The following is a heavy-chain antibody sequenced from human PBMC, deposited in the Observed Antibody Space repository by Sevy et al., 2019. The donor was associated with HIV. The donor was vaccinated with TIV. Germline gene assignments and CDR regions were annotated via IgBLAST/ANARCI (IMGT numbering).Heavy chain of an antibody. Sequence: GGSLRLSCAASGFSLTYFALHWVRQAPGKGMEWVAVISYDGGNKYYADSVKGRFTISRDNSKNTLFLQMNNLIAEDTAIYYCARGDDCTSTSCYSWDKIYHQYGLDVWGQGTTVTVSS. D-gene: IGHD2-2*01. J-gene: IGHJ6*02. CDR3: ARGDDCTSTSCYSWDKIYHQYGLDV. CDR2: ISYDGGNK. CDR1: GFSLTYFA. V-gene: IGHV3-30-3*01.